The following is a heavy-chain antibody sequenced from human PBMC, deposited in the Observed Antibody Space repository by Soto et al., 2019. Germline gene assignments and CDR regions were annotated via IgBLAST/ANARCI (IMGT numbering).Heavy chain of an antibody. CDR3: AKDLSVIAAAGDYFDY. J-gene: IGHJ4*02. CDR1: GFTFSSYA. Sequence: GGSLRLSCAASGFTFSSYAMNWVRQAPGKGLEWVSTISGSGGSTYYADSVKGRFTISRDNSKNTLYLQMNSLRAEDTAVYYCAKDLSVIAAAGDYFDYWGQGSLVTVSS. V-gene: IGHV3-23*01. D-gene: IGHD6-25*01. CDR2: ISGSGGST.